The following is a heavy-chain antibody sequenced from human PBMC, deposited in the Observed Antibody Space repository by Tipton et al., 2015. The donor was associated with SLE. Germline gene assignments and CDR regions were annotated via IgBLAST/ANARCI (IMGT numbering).Heavy chain of an antibody. J-gene: IGHJ4*02. CDR1: GDSINSHY. Sequence: TLSLTCTVSGDSINSHYWSWIRQPPGKGLEWIGYIYYIGSTNYNPSLKSRVTISVNTSKNQFSLKLSSVTAADTAVYYCARGNSPFDYWGQGTLVTVSS. D-gene: IGHD2/OR15-2a*01. CDR2: IYYIGST. V-gene: IGHV4-59*11. CDR3: ARGNSPFDY.